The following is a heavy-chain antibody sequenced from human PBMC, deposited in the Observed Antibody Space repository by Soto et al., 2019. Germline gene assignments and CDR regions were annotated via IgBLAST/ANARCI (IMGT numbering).Heavy chain of an antibody. Sequence: LRLSCAASGFTFSSYSMNWVRQAPGKGLEWVSYISSSSSTIYYADSVKGRFTISRDNAKNSLYLQMNSLRAEDTAVYYCARDLGSSWYPEYFQHWGQGTLVTAPQ. CDR2: ISSSSSTI. V-gene: IGHV3-48*01. D-gene: IGHD6-13*01. CDR1: GFTFSSYS. CDR3: ARDLGSSWYPEYFQH. J-gene: IGHJ1*01.